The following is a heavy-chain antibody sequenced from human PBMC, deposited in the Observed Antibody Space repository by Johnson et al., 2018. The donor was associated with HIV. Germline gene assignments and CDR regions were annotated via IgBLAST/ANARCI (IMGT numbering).Heavy chain of an antibody. V-gene: IGHV3-30*03. CDR3: AIRDAGGRDAFDI. CDR2: ISYDGSNK. D-gene: IGHD1-26*01. Sequence: VQLVESGGGLVQPGGSLRLSCAASGFTFSSYGMHWVRQAPGKGLEWVAVISYDGSNKYYADSVKGRLTISRDNSKNTLYLQMNSLRAEDTAVYYCAIRDAGGRDAFDIWGQGTIVTVSS. CDR1: GFTFSSYG. J-gene: IGHJ3*02.